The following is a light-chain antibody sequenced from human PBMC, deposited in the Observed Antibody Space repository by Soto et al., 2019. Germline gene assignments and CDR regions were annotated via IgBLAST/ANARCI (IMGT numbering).Light chain of an antibody. Sequence: IVLTQSPATLSLSPGERATLSCRASQSVSSYLAWYQQKPGQAPRLLIYDASNRATGIPARFSGSGSGTDFTLTVSSLQPEDFAIYYCQQDFNLPITFGQGTRLEIK. CDR2: DAS. CDR3: QQDFNLPIT. J-gene: IGKJ5*01. V-gene: IGKV3-11*01. CDR1: QSVSSY.